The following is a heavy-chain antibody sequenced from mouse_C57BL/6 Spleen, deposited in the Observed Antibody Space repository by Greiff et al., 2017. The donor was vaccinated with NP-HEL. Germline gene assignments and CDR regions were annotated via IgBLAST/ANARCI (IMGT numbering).Heavy chain of an antibody. CDR3: VRSGYGSSYDAMDY. CDR2: IRSKSNNYAT. D-gene: IGHD1-1*01. CDR1: GFSFNTYA. Sequence: EAGGGLVQPKGSLKLSCAASGFSFNTYAMNWVRQAPGKGLEWVARIRSKSNNYATYYADSVKDRFTISSDDSESMLYLQMNNLKTEDTAMYYCVRSGYGSSYDAMDYWGQGTSVTVSS. V-gene: IGHV10-1*01. J-gene: IGHJ4*01.